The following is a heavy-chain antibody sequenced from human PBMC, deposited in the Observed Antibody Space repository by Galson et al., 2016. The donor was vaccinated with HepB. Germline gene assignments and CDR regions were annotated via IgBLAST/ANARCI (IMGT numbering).Heavy chain of an antibody. D-gene: IGHD3-10*01. CDR2: IGTDGDT. Sequence: SLRLSCAASGFSFSTYDMHWVRQVTGKGLEWVSTIGTDGDTYYPGSVKGRFTISRDNAKNSLYLQMNSLRAEDTAVYYCARSYGSGYYGMDVWGQGTTVTVSS. CDR1: GFSFSTYD. V-gene: IGHV3-13*01. CDR3: ARSYGSGYYGMDV. J-gene: IGHJ6*02.